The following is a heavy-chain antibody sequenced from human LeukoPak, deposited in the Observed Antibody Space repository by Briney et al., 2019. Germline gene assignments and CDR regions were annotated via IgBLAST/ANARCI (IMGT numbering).Heavy chain of an antibody. CDR1: GFAFSFYA. CDR2: INANSGTT. Sequence: GGSLRLSCAASGFAFSFYAMSWLRQPPGKGLEWVSTINANSGTTSYAASVRGRFTISRDNSKNTLYMQMNSLRAEDTAVYYCAKLVTHFDYWGQGTLVTVSS. J-gene: IGHJ4*02. V-gene: IGHV3-23*01. CDR3: AKLVTHFDY. D-gene: IGHD4-23*01.